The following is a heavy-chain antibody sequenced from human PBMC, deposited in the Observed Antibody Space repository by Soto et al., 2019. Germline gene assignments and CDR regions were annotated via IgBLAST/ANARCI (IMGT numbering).Heavy chain of an antibody. Sequence: GGSLRLSCAASGFSFRNYGITWVRQAPGKGLEWVAGLEGRGGSTHYADSVRGRFTISTDNSKNTLFLQMNTLGAEDTAMYYCAKRGSTSWYDYFDYWGQGSLVTVSS. CDR3: AKRGSTSWYDYFDY. V-gene: IGHV3-23*01. D-gene: IGHD6-13*01. CDR2: LEGRGGST. CDR1: GFSFRNYG. J-gene: IGHJ4*02.